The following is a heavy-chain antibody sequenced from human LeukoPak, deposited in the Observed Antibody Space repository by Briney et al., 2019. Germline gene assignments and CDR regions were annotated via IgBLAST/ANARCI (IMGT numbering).Heavy chain of an antibody. V-gene: IGHV3-48*03. D-gene: IGHD3-22*01. CDR3: TRDHHRRHYDSQARNTFDI. J-gene: IGHJ3*02. CDR1: GFTFSSYE. Sequence: GGSLRLSCAASGFTFSSYEMNWVRQAPGKGLEWVSYISSSGSTIYYADSVKGRFTISRDNAKNSLYLQMNSLRAEDTAVYYCTRDHHRRHYDSQARNTFDIWGQGTMVTVSS. CDR2: ISSSGSTI.